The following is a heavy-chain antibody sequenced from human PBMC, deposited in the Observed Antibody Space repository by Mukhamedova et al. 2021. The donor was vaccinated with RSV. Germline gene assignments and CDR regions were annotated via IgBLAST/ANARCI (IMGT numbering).Heavy chain of an antibody. V-gene: IGHV1-2*02. Sequence: MGWINPNTGGTNYAQKFQGRVTMTRDTSISTAYMELSRLTSDDTAVYYCAPSGVYYFDYWGQGTLVTVSS. J-gene: IGHJ4*02. D-gene: IGHD6-13*01. CDR3: APSGVYYFDY. CDR2: INPNTGGT.